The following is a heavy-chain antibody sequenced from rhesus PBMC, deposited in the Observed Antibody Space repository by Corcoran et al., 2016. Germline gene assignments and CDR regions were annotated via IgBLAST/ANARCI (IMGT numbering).Heavy chain of an antibody. CDR1: GGSISGYYY. V-gene: IGHV4-73*01. Sequence: QVQLQQWGEGLVKPSETLSLTCAVYGGSISGYYYWSWIRQPQGNGQEWIGYIYGNSALTKYNPSLKNRVSMSKDMSKNQFSLKLSAVTAADTAVYYCARSGIPLQYFDYWGQGVLVTVSS. CDR2: IYGNSALT. J-gene: IGHJ4*01. CDR3: ARSGIPLQYFDY. D-gene: IGHD5-12*01.